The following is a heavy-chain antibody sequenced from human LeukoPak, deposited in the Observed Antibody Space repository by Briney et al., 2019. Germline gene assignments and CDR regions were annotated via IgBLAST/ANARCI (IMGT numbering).Heavy chain of an antibody. V-gene: IGHV3-74*01. D-gene: IGHD4-17*01. Sequence: PGGSLRLSCAASGFTFDDYGMSWVRQAPGKGPVWVSRISSDGSSTSYADSVKGRFTISRDNAKNTLYLQMTSVRVEDTAVYYCARGPVTTIYYFDYWGRGTLVTVSS. CDR1: GFTFDDYG. J-gene: IGHJ4*02. CDR3: ARGPVTTIYYFDY. CDR2: ISSDGSST.